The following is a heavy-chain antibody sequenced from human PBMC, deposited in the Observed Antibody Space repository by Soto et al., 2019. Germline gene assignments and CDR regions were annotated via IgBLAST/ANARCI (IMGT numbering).Heavy chain of an antibody. CDR2: IYPGDSDT. CDR3: TRIAYCSGGSCYTYNAFDI. CDR1: GHSFTSYW. D-gene: IGHD2-15*01. J-gene: IGHJ3*02. Sequence: GESLKISCKGSGHSFTSYWIGWVRQMPGKGLEWMGIIYPGDSDTRYSPSFQGQVTISADKSISTAYLQWSSLKASDTAMYYCTRIAYCSGGSCYTYNAFDIWGQGTMVTVSS. V-gene: IGHV5-51*01.